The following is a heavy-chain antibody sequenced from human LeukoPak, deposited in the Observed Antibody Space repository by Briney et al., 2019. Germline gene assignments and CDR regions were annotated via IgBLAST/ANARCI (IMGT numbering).Heavy chain of an antibody. D-gene: IGHD3/OR15-3a*01. CDR3: ARDGRGPDY. CDR1: GFTLSSHW. J-gene: IGHJ4*02. V-gene: IGHV3-74*01. Sequence: PGGSLRLSCAASGFTLSSHWMHWVRPAPGKGLVCVSRIESDGSTAYADSVKGRFIISRDNAKNTLYLQMNSLRAEDTAVYYCARDGRGPDYWGQGTLVTVSS. CDR2: IESDGST.